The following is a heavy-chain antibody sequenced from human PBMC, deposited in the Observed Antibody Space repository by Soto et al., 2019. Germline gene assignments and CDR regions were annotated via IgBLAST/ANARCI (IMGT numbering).Heavy chain of an antibody. CDR2: IRGGGDVT. Sequence: EVHLLESGGGLVQPGGSLRLSCFASGFTFDNYAMSWVRQAPGKGLEWVSTIRGGGDVTYAAASVKGRFTVSRAHSKNTLYLQMTSLRAEDTAVYYCVKGAAPTYYYYMDVWGKGTTVTVSS. D-gene: IGHD6-25*01. CDR1: GFTFDNYA. J-gene: IGHJ6*03. CDR3: VKGAAPTYYYYMDV. V-gene: IGHV3-23*01.